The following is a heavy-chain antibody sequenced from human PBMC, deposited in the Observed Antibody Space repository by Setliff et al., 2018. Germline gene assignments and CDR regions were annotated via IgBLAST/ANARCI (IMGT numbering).Heavy chain of an antibody. Sequence: SETLSLTCTVSGYSISSGYYWGWVRQPPGKGLEWIGSIYHSGSTYYNPSLKSRVTISVDTSKNQFSLKLSSVTAADTALYYCTVYNTGSSKDHYWGQGTPVTVSS. CDR1: GYSISSGYY. CDR2: IYHSGST. J-gene: IGHJ4*02. V-gene: IGHV4-38-2*02. D-gene: IGHD2-8*02. CDR3: TVYNTGSSKDHY.